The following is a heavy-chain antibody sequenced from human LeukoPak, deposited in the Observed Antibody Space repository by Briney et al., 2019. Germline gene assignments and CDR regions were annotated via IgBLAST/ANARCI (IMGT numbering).Heavy chain of an antibody. V-gene: IGHV4-39*07. D-gene: IGHD6-13*01. CDR1: GGSISSSSYY. J-gene: IGHJ4*02. Sequence: PSETLSLTCTVSGGSISSSSYYWGWIRQPPGKGLEWIGSIYYSGSTYYNPSLKSRVTISVDTSKNQFSLKLSSVTAADTAVYYCARLFSQNLAANYWGQGTLVTVSS. CDR3: ARLFSQNLAANY. CDR2: IYYSGST.